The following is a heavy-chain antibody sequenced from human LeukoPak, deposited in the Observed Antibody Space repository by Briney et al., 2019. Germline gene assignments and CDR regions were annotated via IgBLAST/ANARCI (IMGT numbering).Heavy chain of an antibody. CDR3: ARDRGLTTTGGCGMDV. CDR1: GGSINSRSDY. V-gene: IGHV4-31*03. J-gene: IGHJ6*02. D-gene: IGHD4-17*01. CDR2: ISYSGSA. Sequence: SETLSLSCIGSGGSINSRSDYWGWIRQPPGKGLEWIGYISYSGSASYNPSLRTRLTISIDTSKNQFTLTLSSVTAADTAVYYCARDRGLTTTGGCGMDVWGQGTTVTVSS.